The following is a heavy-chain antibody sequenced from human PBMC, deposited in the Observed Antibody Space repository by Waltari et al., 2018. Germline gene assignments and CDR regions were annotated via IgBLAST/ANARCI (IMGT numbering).Heavy chain of an antibody. CDR2: ASFDGSTT. CDR1: GFSLSHFG. J-gene: IGHJ5*02. CDR3: AKDAFGNTYLDH. D-gene: IGHD3-10*01. Sequence: QVQLVESGGGVVQPGMSLRLSCAASGFSLSHFGMHWVRPAPGKGLGWVALASFDGSTTYYADSVRGRFTISRDKSKNTLYLDINTLRVDDTAIYYCAKDAFGNTYLDHWGQGTLVTVSS. V-gene: IGHV3-30*18.